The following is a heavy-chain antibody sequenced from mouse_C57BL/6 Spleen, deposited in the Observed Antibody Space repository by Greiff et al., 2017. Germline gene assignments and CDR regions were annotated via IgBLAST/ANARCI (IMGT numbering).Heavy chain of an antibody. J-gene: IGHJ3*01. CDR1: GFTFSNYW. CDR3: TYWDGGIAY. D-gene: IGHD4-1*01. CDR2: IRLKSDNYAT. V-gene: IGHV6-3*01. Sequence: EVQRVESGGGLVQPGGSMKLSCVASGFTFSNYWMNWVRQSPEKGLEWVAQIRLKSDNYATHYAESVKGRFTISRDDSKSSVYLQMNNLRAEDTGIYYCTYWDGGIAYWGQGTLVTVSA.